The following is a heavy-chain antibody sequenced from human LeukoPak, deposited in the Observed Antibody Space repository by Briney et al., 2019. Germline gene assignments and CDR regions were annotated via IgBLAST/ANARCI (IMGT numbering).Heavy chain of an antibody. Sequence: AASVKVSCKASGYTFTSYYMHWVRQAPGQGLEWMGIINPSGGSTSYAQKFQGRVTMTRDMSTSTVYMGLSSLRSEDTAVYYCASADYGDYVLGYWGQGTLVTVSS. CDR2: INPSGGST. CDR3: ASADYGDYVLGY. V-gene: IGHV1-46*01. CDR1: GYTFTSYY. D-gene: IGHD4-17*01. J-gene: IGHJ4*02.